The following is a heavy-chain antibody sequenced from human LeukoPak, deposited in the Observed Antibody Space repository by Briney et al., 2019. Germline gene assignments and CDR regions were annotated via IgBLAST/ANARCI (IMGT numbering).Heavy chain of an antibody. CDR1: GGSLDIYY. J-gene: IGHJ4*02. CDR3: AGYGGDWNFDFDS. CDR2: ITYRRSA. D-gene: IGHD2-21*01. V-gene: IGHV4-34*01. Sequence: SETLSLTCAVYGGSLDIYYWMFVRQPPGKGLHWIGEITYRRSADYNPSLKSRASITIDASQRQISLKLTSVTAADTAVYYCAGYGGDWNFDFDSWGQGTLVSVSP.